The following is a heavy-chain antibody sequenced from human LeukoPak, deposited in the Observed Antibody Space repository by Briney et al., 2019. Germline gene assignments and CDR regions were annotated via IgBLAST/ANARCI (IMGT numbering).Heavy chain of an antibody. V-gene: IGHV3-30*02. CDR1: GVPFSSYG. J-gene: IGHJ3*02. CDR2: IRFDGSNE. D-gene: IGHD2-2*01. CDR3: ARMGDIVVVPAANPDI. Sequence: GGSLRLSCVASGVPFSSYGMHWVRQAPGKGLEWVAFIRFDGSNEYYIDSVKGRFTLSRDSSKNTLYLQMNSLRAEDTAVYYCARMGDIVVVPAANPDIWGQGTMVTVSS.